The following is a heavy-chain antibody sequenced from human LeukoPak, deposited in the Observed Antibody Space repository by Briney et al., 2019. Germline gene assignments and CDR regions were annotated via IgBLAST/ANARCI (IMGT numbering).Heavy chain of an antibody. Sequence: PGGSLRLSCAFTFSGYAMSWVRQAPGKGLEWVSAISGSGGSTYHADSVKGRFTISRDNSKNTLYLQMNSLRAEDTAVYYCAKHLWASGSYWFDYWGQGTLVTVSS. CDR1: TFSGYA. J-gene: IGHJ4*02. CDR3: AKHLWASGSYWFDY. V-gene: IGHV3-23*01. CDR2: ISGSGGST. D-gene: IGHD1-26*01.